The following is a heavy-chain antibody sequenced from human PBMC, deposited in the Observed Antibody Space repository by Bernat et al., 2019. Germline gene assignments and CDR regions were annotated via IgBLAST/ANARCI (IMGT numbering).Heavy chain of an antibody. CDR1: GFTFSNYA. CDR3: ARHYGSPGSMDV. Sequence: QVQLVESGGGVVQPGRSRRLSCAASGFTFSNYAIHWVRQAPGKGLEWVAVISYDGSNKYSAASVKGRFTISRDNSKNTLYLQMNRLGTEDTAVYYCARHYGSPGSMDVWGQGTPVTVSS. J-gene: IGHJ6*02. V-gene: IGHV3-30-3*01. D-gene: IGHD3-10*01. CDR2: ISYDGSNK.